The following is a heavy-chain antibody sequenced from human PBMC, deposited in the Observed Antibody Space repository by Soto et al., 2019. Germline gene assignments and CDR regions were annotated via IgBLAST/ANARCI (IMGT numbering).Heavy chain of an antibody. Sequence: PGESLKISCEGSGYRFTSYWIGWVRQMPGKGLEWMGIIYPGDSDTRYSPSFQGQVTISADKSISTAYLQWSSLKASDTAIYYCARTAAAGKYYYGVDVWGQGTTVTVSS. D-gene: IGHD6-13*01. CDR3: ARTAAAGKYYYGVDV. J-gene: IGHJ6*01. V-gene: IGHV5-51*01. CDR1: GYRFTSYW. CDR2: IYPGDSDT.